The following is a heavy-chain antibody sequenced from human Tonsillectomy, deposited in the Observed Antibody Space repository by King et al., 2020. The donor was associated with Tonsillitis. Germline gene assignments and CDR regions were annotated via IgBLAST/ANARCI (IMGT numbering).Heavy chain of an antibody. J-gene: IGHJ6*02. CDR3: ARGGLDCRNGVCYNLQGYYYYGMDV. CDR1: GYSFTSYW. V-gene: IGHV5-51*01. D-gene: IGHD2-8*01. CDR2: IYPGDSDT. Sequence: MQLVQSGAEVKKPGESLKISCKGSGYSFTSYWIGWVRQMPGKGREWMGIIYPGDSDTRYSPSFQGQVTISADKSISTAYLQWSSLKASDTAMYYCARGGLDCRNGVCYNLQGYYYYGMDVWGQGTTVTVSS.